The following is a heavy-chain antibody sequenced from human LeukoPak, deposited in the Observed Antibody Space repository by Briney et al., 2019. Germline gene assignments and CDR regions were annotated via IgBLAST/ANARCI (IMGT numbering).Heavy chain of an antibody. V-gene: IGHV1-46*01. CDR1: GYTFTSYY. J-gene: IGHJ6*02. Sequence: ASVKVSCKASGYTFTSYYMHWVRQAPGQGLEWMGIINPSGGSTSYAQKFQGRVTITADESTSTAYMEPSSLRSEDTAVYYCARGSWYSSGWTMAYYYGMDVWGQGTTVTVSS. CDR3: ARGSWYSSGWTMAYYYGMDV. D-gene: IGHD6-19*01. CDR2: INPSGGST.